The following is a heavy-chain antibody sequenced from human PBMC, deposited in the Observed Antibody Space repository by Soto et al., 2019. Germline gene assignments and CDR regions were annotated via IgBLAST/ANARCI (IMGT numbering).Heavy chain of an antibody. D-gene: IGHD2-15*01. CDR2: MSHSGGT. Sequence: NPSETLSLTGAVYGGSGNSGNYYWSWIRQPPGKGLEWIGKMSHSGGTHFNPSLKSRVTISVDTSKNQFSLKMSSVTAADTAVYYCARHVSYGGKDGPVSDYWGQGTLVTVSS. V-gene: IGHV4-61*01. CDR3: ARHVSYGGKDGPVSDY. J-gene: IGHJ4*02. CDR1: GGSGNSGNYY.